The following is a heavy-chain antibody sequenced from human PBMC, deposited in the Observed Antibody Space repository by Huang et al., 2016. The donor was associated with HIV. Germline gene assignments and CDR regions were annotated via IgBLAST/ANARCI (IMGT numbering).Heavy chain of an antibody. CDR3: ARGRDTTEMDTVDDALDV. CDR2: IKYNGHA. CDR1: GGPFSTHY. Sequence: QVRLQQWGGGLVRPSETLSRTCAVYGGPFSTHYWSRIRQSPGQGLEWIAEIKYNGHANFNPSLRSLVSISVDTSKNQFSLNVTSVTAADTAIYYCARGRDTTEMDTVDDALDVWDQGTLVIVSS. V-gene: IGHV4-34*02. J-gene: IGHJ3*01. D-gene: IGHD1-1*01.